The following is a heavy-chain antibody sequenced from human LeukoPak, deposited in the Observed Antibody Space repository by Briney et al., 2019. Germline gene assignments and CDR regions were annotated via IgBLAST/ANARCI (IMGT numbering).Heavy chain of an antibody. CDR3: ARWAQQLYYFDY. V-gene: IGHV4-31*03. J-gene: IGHJ4*02. D-gene: IGHD6-13*01. CDR2: IYYSGST. CDR1: GGSLSSGGYY. Sequence: SQTLSLTCTVSGGSLSSGGYYWSWIRQHPGKGLEWIGYIYYSGSTYYNPSLKSRVTISVDTSKNQFSLKLSSVTAADTAVYYCARWAQQLYYFDYWGQGTLVTVSS.